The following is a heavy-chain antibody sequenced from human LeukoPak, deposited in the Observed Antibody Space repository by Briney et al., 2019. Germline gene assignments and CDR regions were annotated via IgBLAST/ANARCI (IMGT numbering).Heavy chain of an antibody. CDR2: IIPILGIA. CDR3: AREGTRDAFDI. Sequence: ASVKVSCKASGGTFSSCTISWVRQAPGQGFEWMGRIIPILGIANYAQKFQGRVTITADKSTSTAYMELSSLRSDDTAVYYCAREGTRDAFDIWGQGTMVTVSS. V-gene: IGHV1-69*04. CDR1: GGTFSSCT. J-gene: IGHJ3*02. D-gene: IGHD3-10*01.